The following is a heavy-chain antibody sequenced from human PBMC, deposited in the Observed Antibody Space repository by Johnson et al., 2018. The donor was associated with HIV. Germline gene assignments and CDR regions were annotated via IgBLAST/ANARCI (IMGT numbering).Heavy chain of an antibody. CDR1: GFTFSGSA. D-gene: IGHD3-22*01. Sequence: EQLVESGGGVVQPGRSLRLSCAASGFTFSGSAMHWVRQASGKGLEWVGRIRSKANSYATAYAASVKGRFTISRDDSKNTAYLQMNSLKTEDTAVYYCTRRGYYDSSGYAFDIWGQGTMVTVSS. CDR3: TRRGYYDSSGYAFDI. CDR2: IRSKANSYAT. J-gene: IGHJ3*02. V-gene: IGHV3-73*01.